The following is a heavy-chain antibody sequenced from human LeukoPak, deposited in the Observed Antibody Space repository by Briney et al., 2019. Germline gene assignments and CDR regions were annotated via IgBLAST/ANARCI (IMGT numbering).Heavy chain of an antibody. D-gene: IGHD3-10*01. CDR2: ISVNGGTT. V-gene: IGHV3-23*01. CDR3: AKFSDYYGSGSYSDY. CDR1: GFTFSSYA. Sequence: PGGSLRLSCAASGFTFSSYAMTWVRQAPGKGLEWVSSISVNGGTTYYADSVKGRFTISRDNSKNTLYLQMNSLRAEDTAVYYCAKFSDYYGSGSYSDYWGQGTLVTVSS. J-gene: IGHJ4*02.